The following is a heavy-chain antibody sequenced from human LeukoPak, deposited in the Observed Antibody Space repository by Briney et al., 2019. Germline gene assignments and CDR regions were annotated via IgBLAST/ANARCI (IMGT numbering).Heavy chain of an antibody. CDR3: ARDQSARDSSYYMDV. V-gene: IGHV3-30*03. CDR1: GFALHTYG. CDR2: ISYDGGNK. J-gene: IGHJ6*04. D-gene: IGHD3-10*01. Sequence: PGGSLRLSCLSSGFALHTYGIHWVRQAPGKGLEWVAVISYDGGNKFFADAVGGRFTISRDNPKNTVYLEMNSLRAEDTAVYFCARDQSARDSSYYMDVWGEGTTVTVSS.